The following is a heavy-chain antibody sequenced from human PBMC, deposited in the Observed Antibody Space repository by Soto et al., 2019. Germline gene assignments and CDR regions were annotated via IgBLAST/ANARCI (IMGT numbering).Heavy chain of an antibody. V-gene: IGHV4-34*01. J-gene: IGHJ4*02. Sequence: SETLSLTCAVSGGSFSGYYWTWIRQPPGTGLEWIGEINHSGSTNYNPSLKSRVTISVDTSKNQFSLKLTSVTAADTAVYYCARDKSTGLFDYWGQGTLVTVPQ. CDR1: GGSFSGYY. D-gene: IGHD2-8*02. CDR3: ARDKSTGLFDY. CDR2: INHSGST.